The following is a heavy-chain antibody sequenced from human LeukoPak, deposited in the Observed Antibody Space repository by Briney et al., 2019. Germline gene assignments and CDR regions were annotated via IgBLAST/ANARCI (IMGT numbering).Heavy chain of an antibody. CDR2: IYYSGST. J-gene: IGHJ4*02. V-gene: IGHV4-31*03. Sequence: SQTLSLTCTVSGGSISSGGYYWSWIRQHPGKGPEWIGYIYYSGSTYYNPSLKSRVTISLHTSKNQFSLKLSSVTAADTAVFSCASSPSSGYSAYWGQGALVTVSS. CDR3: ASSPSSGYSAY. CDR1: GGSISSGGYY.